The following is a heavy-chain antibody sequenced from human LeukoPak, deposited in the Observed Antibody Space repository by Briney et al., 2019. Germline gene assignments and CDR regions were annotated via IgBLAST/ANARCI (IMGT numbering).Heavy chain of an antibody. CDR3: ANLGVVNYGRAQLDY. D-gene: IGHD2-21*01. Sequence: GVSLRLSCAASGFTFSSYAMSWVRQAPGKGLEWGSSISVSGGSTYYADSVKGRLTISRDNTKNTLYVQMNSLRGDDTAVYYCANLGVVNYGRAQLDYWGQGTLVTVSS. V-gene: IGHV3-23*01. CDR1: GFTFSSYA. CDR2: ISVSGGST. J-gene: IGHJ4*02.